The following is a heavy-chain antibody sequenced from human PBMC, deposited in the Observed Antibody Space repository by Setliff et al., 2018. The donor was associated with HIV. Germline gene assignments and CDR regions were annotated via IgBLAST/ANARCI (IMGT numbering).Heavy chain of an antibody. Sequence: ASVKVSCKASGYTFTSYGISWVRQAPGQGLEWMGWISAYNGNTNYAQRLQGRVTMTTDTSTSTAYMELRSLRSDDTTVYYCARDPYSSSWNRIDAFDIWGQGTMVTVSS. J-gene: IGHJ3*02. CDR2: ISAYNGNT. CDR1: GYTFTSYG. CDR3: ARDPYSSSWNRIDAFDI. V-gene: IGHV1-18*01. D-gene: IGHD6-13*01.